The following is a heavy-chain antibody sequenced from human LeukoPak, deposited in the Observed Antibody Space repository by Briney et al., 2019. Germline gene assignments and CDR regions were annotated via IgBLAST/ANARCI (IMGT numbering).Heavy chain of an antibody. D-gene: IGHD5-12*01. Sequence: PSETLSLTCTVSGGSISSSSYYWGWIRQPPGKGLEWIGSIYYSGSTYYNPSLKSRVTISVDTSKNQFSLKLSSVTAADTAVYYCARGGYSGYDYFNYWGQGTLVTVSS. J-gene: IGHJ4*02. CDR1: GGSISSSSYY. CDR3: ARGGYSGYDYFNY. CDR2: IYYSGST. V-gene: IGHV4-39*01.